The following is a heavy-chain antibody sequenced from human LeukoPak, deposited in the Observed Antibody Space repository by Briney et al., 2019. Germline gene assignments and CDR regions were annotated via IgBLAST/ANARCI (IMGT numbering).Heavy chain of an antibody. CDR2: INNSGST. CDR3: ATVGVGGANY. CDR1: GVSFSGYY. Sequence: PSETLSLTCAVYGVSFSGYYWRWLRQPPGKGLEWVGEINNSGSTNYNPSLKSRVTISVDTSKNQFSLKLSSVTAADTGLYYCATVGVGGANYWGQGTLVTVSS. J-gene: IGHJ4*02. V-gene: IGHV4-34*01. D-gene: IGHD3-16*01.